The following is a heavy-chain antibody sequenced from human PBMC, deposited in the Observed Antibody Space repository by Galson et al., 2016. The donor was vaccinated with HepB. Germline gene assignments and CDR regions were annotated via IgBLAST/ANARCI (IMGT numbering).Heavy chain of an antibody. CDR2: ITSRISYI. J-gene: IGHJ4*02. CDR1: GFSFSFYS. Sequence: SLRTSCAASGFSFSFYSMNWVRQAPGKGLEWLSSITSRISYIYYADSVKGRFTISRDNAKNSVYLQMNSLRAEDTAVYYCASLWQLGYWGQGILATVSS. V-gene: IGHV3-21*01. D-gene: IGHD6-6*01. CDR3: ASLWQLGY.